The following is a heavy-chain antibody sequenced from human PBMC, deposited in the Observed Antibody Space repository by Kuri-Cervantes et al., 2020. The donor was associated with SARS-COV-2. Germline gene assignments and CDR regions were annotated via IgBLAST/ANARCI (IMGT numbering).Heavy chain of an antibody. CDR2: IRYDGSNK. D-gene: IGHD3-10*01. V-gene: IGHV3-30*02. J-gene: IGHJ6*03. CDR3: ARENGGVRGEWGLYYYYYYMDV. Sequence: GGSLRLSCTASGFIFSDYYMTWIRQAPGKGLEWVAFIRYDGSNKYYADSVKGRFTISRDNSKNTLYLQMNSLRAEDTAVYYCARENGGVRGEWGLYYYYYYMDVWGKGTTVTVSS. CDR1: GFIFSDYY.